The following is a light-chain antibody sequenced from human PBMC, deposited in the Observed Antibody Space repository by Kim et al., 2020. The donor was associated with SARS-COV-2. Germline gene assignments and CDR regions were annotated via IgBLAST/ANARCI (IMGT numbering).Light chain of an antibody. CDR3: QKYNSAPWT. J-gene: IGKJ1*01. Sequence: ASVGDRFTITCRASQDIANSLAWYQQKPGKGPQVLIYAASTLQSGVPSRFSGSGSGTEFTLTIGSLQTEDVATYYCQKYNSAPWTFGPGTKVDIK. V-gene: IGKV1-27*01. CDR1: QDIANS. CDR2: AAS.